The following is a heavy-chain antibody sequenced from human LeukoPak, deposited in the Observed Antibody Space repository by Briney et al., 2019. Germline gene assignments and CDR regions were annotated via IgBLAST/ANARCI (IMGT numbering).Heavy chain of an antibody. D-gene: IGHD5-24*01. CDR1: GFTFSSYA. CDR2: ISGSGGST. CDR3: AKGWRRDGYNGRFDY. V-gene: IGHV3-23*01. Sequence: GGSLRLSCAASGFTFSSYAMSWVRQAPGKGLEWVSAISGSGGSTYYADSVKGRFTISRDNSKNTLYLQMNSLRAEDTAVYYCAKGWRRDGYNGRFDYWGQGTLVTVSS. J-gene: IGHJ4*02.